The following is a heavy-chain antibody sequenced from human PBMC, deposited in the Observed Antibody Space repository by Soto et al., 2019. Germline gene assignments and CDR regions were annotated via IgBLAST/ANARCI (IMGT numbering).Heavy chain of an antibody. CDR3: VRWAKDRVYEH. D-gene: IGHD6-13*01. J-gene: IGHJ4*02. CDR2: IWYDASNK. V-gene: IGHV3-33*07. CDR1: VFTFMRQC. Sequence: VVSRIRSCSSSVFTFMRQCMEWFRQAPGKGLEWLAVIWYDASNKYYEDSVKGRFTISRDNSKNMLYLEMNSLRVEDTAVYYCVRWAKDRVYEHWGQRTLVIVSS.